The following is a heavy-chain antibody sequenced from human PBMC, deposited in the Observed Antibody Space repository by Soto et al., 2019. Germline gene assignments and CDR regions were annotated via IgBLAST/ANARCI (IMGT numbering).Heavy chain of an antibody. J-gene: IGHJ4*02. CDR2: IIPILGIA. CDR3: ARSRRDGYSYGLNYFDY. Sequence: GASVKVSCKASGGTFSSYTISWVRQAPGQGLEWMGRIIPILGIANYAQKFQGRVTITADKSTSTAYMELSSLRSEDTAVYYCARSRRDGYSYGLNYFDYWGQGTLVTVSS. CDR1: GGTFSSYT. D-gene: IGHD5-18*01. V-gene: IGHV1-69*02.